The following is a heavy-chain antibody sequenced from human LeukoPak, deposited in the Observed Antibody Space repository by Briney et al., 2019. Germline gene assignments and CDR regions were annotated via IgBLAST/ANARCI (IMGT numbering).Heavy chain of an antibody. CDR3: ARRRMVNEAGADY. V-gene: IGHV4-39*01. CDR2: IYYSGST. CDR1: GGSISSSSYY. D-gene: IGHD5-18*01. Sequence: SETLSLTCTVSGGSISSSSYYWGWIRQPPGKGLEWIGSIYYSGSTYYNPSLKSRVTISVDTSKNQFSLKLSSVTAADTAVYYCARRRMVNEAGADYWGQGTLVTVSS. J-gene: IGHJ4*02.